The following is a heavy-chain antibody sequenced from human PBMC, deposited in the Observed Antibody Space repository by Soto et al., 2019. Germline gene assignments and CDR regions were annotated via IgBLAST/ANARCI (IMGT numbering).Heavy chain of an antibody. CDR2: IYYSGST. D-gene: IGHD3-10*01. Sequence: QVQLQESGPGLVKPSQTLSLTCTVPGGSISSGDYYWSWIRQPPEKGLEWIGYIYYSGSTYYNPSLKSRVTISVDTSKNQFSLKLSSVTAADTAVYYCARRYYGSGSYTSAGMDVWGQGTTVTVSS. V-gene: IGHV4-30-4*01. CDR3: ARRYYGSGSYTSAGMDV. J-gene: IGHJ6*02. CDR1: GGSISSGDYY.